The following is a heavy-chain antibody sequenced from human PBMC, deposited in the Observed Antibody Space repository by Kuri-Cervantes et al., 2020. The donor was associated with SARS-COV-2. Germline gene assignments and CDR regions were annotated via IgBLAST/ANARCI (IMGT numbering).Heavy chain of an antibody. CDR1: GDSVTSGNYY. D-gene: IGHD3-10*01. Sequence: GSLRLSCTVSGDSVTSGNYYWSWIRQPPGKGLEWVAHTYRNGGSNYNPSLRNRVTMSVDTSNNQFSLRLTSVTPADTAVYYCARLFSYTSASFDYWGPGTLVTVSS. V-gene: IGHV4-61*01. CDR2: TYRNGGS. CDR3: ARLFSYTSASFDY. J-gene: IGHJ4*02.